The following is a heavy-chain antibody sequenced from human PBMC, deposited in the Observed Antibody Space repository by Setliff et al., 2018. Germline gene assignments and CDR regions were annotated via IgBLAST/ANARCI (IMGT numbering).Heavy chain of an antibody. J-gene: IGHJ4*02. CDR1: GFTFSSYG. D-gene: IGHD3-10*01. CDR2: IRYDGSNK. CDR3: VRDLHWGVIWAFDY. V-gene: IGHV3-30*02. Sequence: PGGSLRLSCAASGFTFSSYGMHWVRQAPGKGLEWVAFIRYDGSNKYYADSVKGRFTISRDNVKNSLFLQMNSLRAEDTAVYYCVRDLHWGVIWAFDYWGQGTLVTVSS.